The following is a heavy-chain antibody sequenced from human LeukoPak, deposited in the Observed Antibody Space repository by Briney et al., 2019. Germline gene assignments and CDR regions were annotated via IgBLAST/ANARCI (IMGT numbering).Heavy chain of an antibody. CDR1: GFIFSDHY. CDR2: IRNKAQRYTT. J-gene: IGHJ4*01. V-gene: IGHV3-72*01. D-gene: IGHD3-10*01. CDR3: GGALVRSSGNYYFDY. Sequence: GGSLRLSCAASGFIFSDHYMDWVRLAPGKGLEWVGRIRNKAQRYTTVYAASVSGRFTISRDDSRNSLYLQMNSLEAEDTAVYYCGGALVRSSGNYYFDYWGQGTLVTVSS.